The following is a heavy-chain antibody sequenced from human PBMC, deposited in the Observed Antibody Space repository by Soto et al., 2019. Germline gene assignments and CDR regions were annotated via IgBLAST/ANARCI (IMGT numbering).Heavy chain of an antibody. V-gene: IGHV4-59*01. Sequence: SETLSLTCTVSGGSITSYFWTWIRQPPGKELEWIGYIYHRGNTNYNPSLKSRVTFSVDTSKNQFSLKLSSVTAADTAVYYCARDKDYDSTGTLDFWSEGTRVTVSS. J-gene: IGHJ4*02. CDR1: GGSITSYF. CDR2: IYHRGNT. D-gene: IGHD3-22*01. CDR3: ARDKDYDSTGTLDF.